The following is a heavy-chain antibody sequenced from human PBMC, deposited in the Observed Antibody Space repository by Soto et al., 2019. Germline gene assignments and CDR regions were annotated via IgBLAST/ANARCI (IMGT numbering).Heavy chain of an antibody. D-gene: IGHD3-10*01. V-gene: IGHV2-5*02. Sequence: QITLKESGPTLVKPTQTLTLTCTFSGFSLSTSGVGVAWIRQPPGKALEWLALIYWDDDKRYRSSLKSRLSNNKDTSKNQGVLKMTHLEPVDTGTYYCAHSGSGSYYLFDYWGQGTLVTVSS. J-gene: IGHJ4*02. CDR1: GFSLSTSGVG. CDR3: AHSGSGSYYLFDY. CDR2: IYWDDDK.